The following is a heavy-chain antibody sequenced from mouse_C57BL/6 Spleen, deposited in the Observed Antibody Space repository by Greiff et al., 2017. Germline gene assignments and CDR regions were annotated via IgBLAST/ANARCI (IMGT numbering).Heavy chain of an antibody. CDR2: IYPGNSDT. CDR3: TRTGTTVVAPFAY. V-gene: IGHV1-5*01. Sequence: EVQLQQSGTVLARPGASVKMSCKTSGYTFTSYWMHWVKQRPGQGLEWIGAIYPGNSDTSSNQKFKGKAQLTAVTSASTAYMERSSLTNEYSAVYCCTRTGTTVVAPFAYWGQGTLVTVSA. J-gene: IGHJ3*01. CDR1: GYTFTSYW. D-gene: IGHD1-1*01.